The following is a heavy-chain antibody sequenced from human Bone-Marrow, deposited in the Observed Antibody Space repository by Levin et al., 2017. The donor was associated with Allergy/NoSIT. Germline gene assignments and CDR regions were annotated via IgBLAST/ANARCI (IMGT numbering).Heavy chain of an antibody. CDR2: VSHSDNT. Sequence: SETLSLTCSVSGESFSGYYWSWIRQPPGKGLEWIGEVSHSDNTNYNPSLKSRVTISVDTSKKQFSLNLTSVTVADTAVYYCARLIGGSGYFDSWGQGTLVTVSS. CDR3: ARLIGGSGYFDS. J-gene: IGHJ4*02. D-gene: IGHD2-15*01. V-gene: IGHV4-34*01. CDR1: GESFSGYY.